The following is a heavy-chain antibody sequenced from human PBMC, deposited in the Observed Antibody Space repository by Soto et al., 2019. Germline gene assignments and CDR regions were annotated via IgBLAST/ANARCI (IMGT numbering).Heavy chain of an antibody. CDR2: IYSGGNT. Sequence: EVQLVESGGGLIQPGGSLRLSCAASGFTVNGNYMSWVHQAPGKGLEWVALIYSGGNTYYADYVKGRFTISRDNSKNTLYLQMNSLRAEDTAVYYCARGLYFYDNSGYLPFDYWGQGNLVTVSS. CDR3: ARGLYFYDNSGYLPFDY. V-gene: IGHV3-53*01. J-gene: IGHJ4*02. CDR1: GFTVNGNY. D-gene: IGHD3-22*01.